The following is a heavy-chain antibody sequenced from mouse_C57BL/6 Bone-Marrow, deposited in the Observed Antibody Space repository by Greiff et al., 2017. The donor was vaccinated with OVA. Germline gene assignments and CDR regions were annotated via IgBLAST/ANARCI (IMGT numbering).Heavy chain of an antibody. CDR1: GYSITSGYY. CDR3: ARALRRLDY. CDR2: ISYDGSN. Sequence: EVQVVESGPGLVKPSQSLSLTCSVTGYSITSGYYWNWIRQFPGNKLEWMGYISYDGSNNYNPSLKNRISITRDTSKNQFFLKLNSVTTEDTATYYCARALRRLDYWGQGTTLTVSS. V-gene: IGHV3-6*01. J-gene: IGHJ2*01.